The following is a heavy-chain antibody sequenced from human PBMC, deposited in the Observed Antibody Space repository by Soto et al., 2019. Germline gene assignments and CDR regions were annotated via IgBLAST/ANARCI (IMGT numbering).Heavy chain of an antibody. CDR1: CGSFTGYY. Sequence: XXTLSLTCAVYCGSFTGYYWSWIRQPPGKGXEWIGXIHNSGSTNYXXSLKSRVXXXVDKSKNQFSLKLSSVTAADTAVYYCERGPPYWGQGTLVTVSS. J-gene: IGHJ4*02. V-gene: IGHV4-34*01. CDR2: IHNSGST. CDR3: ERGPPY.